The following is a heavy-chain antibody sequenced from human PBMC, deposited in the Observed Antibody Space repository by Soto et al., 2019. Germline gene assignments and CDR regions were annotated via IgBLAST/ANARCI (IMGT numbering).Heavy chain of an antibody. Sequence: TLSLTCTVSGGSITTGGYYWSWIRELPGKGLEWIGHRYYSESTYYNPSLKSRVSISLDTSKNQFSLKLSFVTAADTAMYYCARTKCSGGSCYSWSLDYWGQGTPVTVSS. CDR2: RYYSEST. V-gene: IGHV4-31*03. CDR3: ARTKCSGGSCYSWSLDY. CDR1: GGSITTGGYY. J-gene: IGHJ4*02. D-gene: IGHD2-15*01.